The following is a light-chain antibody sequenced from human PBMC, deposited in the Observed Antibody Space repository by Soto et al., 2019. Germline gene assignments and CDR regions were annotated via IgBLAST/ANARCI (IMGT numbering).Light chain of an antibody. Sequence: EIVLTQSPATLSSSPGERATLSCRASQTVSSKLAWYQHKPGQAPRLLIYDTSNRATGIPARFSGSGSGTDFTLTISSLEPEDFAVYYCQQYGSSPGTFGGGTKVDIK. CDR2: DTS. J-gene: IGKJ4*01. V-gene: IGKV3-11*01. CDR1: QTVSSK. CDR3: QQYGSSPGT.